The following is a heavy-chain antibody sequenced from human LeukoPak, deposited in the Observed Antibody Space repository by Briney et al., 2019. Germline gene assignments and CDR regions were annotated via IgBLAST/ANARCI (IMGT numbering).Heavy chain of an antibody. D-gene: IGHD4-11*01. V-gene: IGHV4-38-2*02. CDR2: IYHSGST. J-gene: IGHJ6*03. Sequence: PSETLSLTCTVSGYSISSGYYWGWIRQPPGKGLEWIGSIYHSGSTYYNPSLKSRVTISVDTSKNQFSLKLSSVTAADTAVYYCARYSNYGDYYYYYMDVWGKGTTVTVSS. CDR1: GYSISSGYY. CDR3: ARYSNYGDYYYYYMDV.